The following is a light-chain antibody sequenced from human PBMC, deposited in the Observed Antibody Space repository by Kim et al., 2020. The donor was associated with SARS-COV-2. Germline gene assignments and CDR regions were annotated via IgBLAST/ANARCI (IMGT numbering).Light chain of an antibody. V-gene: IGKV1-39*01. CDR1: QSIGRY. CDR3: QQSYSTPWT. J-gene: IGKJ1*01. CDR2: VAS. Sequence: ASVGDRVSITFRASQSIGRYINLCQQKAGKAPELLFYVASNLQNEGPSRCSGSGSRGDFTLTISSLQPEDIANYYCQQSYSTPWTFGQGTKVDIK.